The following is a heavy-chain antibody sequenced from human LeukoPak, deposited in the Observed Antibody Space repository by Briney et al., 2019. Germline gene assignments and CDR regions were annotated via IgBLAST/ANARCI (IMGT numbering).Heavy chain of an antibody. J-gene: IGHJ4*02. D-gene: IGHD2-21*01. Sequence: SETLSLTCTVSGGSITSSSHYWGWIRQPPGQGLQWIGLIYYDGSAYYNLSLKSRLTISIDTSKSQFSLQLSSVTAADTAVYYCARGLVGLDYWGQGTLVTVSS. CDR3: ARGLVGLDY. CDR2: IYYDGSA. CDR1: GGSITSSSHY. V-gene: IGHV4-39*07.